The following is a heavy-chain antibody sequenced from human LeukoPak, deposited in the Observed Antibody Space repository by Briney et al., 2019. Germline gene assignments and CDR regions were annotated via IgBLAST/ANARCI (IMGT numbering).Heavy chain of an antibody. D-gene: IGHD2-15*01. CDR3: AKQTVPRSGGIDY. CDR2: ISGSGANT. J-gene: IGHJ4*02. CDR1: GFTFSDYD. V-gene: IGHV3-23*01. Sequence: GGSLRLSCAAAGFTFSDYDMSWVRQAPGKGLEWVTGISGSGANTNYADSVKGRCTISRDNSKNTLFLQMNSLRVEDTAVYYCAKQTVPRSGGIDYWGQGTLVTVS.